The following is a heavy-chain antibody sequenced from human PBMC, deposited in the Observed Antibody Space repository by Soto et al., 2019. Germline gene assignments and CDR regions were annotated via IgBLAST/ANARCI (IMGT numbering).Heavy chain of an antibody. CDR3: ARGIVVVVAAASHYYMDV. V-gene: IGHV3-64*01. CDR2: ISSNGGST. Sequence: EVQLVESGGGLVQPGGSLRLSCAASGFTFSSYAMHWVRQAPGKGLEYVSAISSNGGSTYYANSVKGRFTISRDNSKNPLYLQMGSLRAEDMAVYYCARGIVVVVAAASHYYMDVWGKGTTVTVSS. D-gene: IGHD2-15*01. CDR1: GFTFSSYA. J-gene: IGHJ6*03.